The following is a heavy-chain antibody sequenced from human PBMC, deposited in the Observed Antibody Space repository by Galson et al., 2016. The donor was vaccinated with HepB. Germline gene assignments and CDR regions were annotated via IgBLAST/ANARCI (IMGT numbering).Heavy chain of an antibody. CDR2: ISFDGSNN. V-gene: IGHV3-30-3*01. J-gene: IGHJ4*02. D-gene: IGHD3-16*02. CDR3: ARDDDYVWGTYRYTRTVPQYYFDY. Sequence: SLRLSCAASGFTFSSYAMHWVRQAPGKGLEWVAVISFDGSNNFYADSVKGRFTISRDNSKTTLYLQMNSLRAEDTAVCYCARDDDYVWGTYRYTRTVPQYYFDYWGQGTLVTVSS. CDR1: GFTFSSYA.